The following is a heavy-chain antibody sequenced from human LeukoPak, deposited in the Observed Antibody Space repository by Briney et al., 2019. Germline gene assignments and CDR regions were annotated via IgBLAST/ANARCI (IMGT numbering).Heavy chain of an antibody. V-gene: IGHV4-30-4*01. CDR3: ARETYYYGSGSHFPDAFDI. CDR1: GGSISSGDYY. D-gene: IGHD3-10*01. J-gene: IGHJ3*02. CDR2: IYYSGST. Sequence: SQTLSLTCTVSGGSISSGDYYWSWIRQPPGKGLEWIGYIYYSGSTYYNPSFKSRVTISVDTSKNQFSLKLSSVTAADTAVYYCARETYYYGSGSHFPDAFDIWGQGTMVTVSS.